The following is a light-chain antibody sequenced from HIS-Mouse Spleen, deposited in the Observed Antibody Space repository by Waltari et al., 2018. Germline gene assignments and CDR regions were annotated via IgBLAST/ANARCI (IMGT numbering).Light chain of an antibody. CDR2: EGS. J-gene: IGLJ2*01. CDR3: CSYAGSSVV. V-gene: IGLV2-23*01. Sequence: QSALTQPPAEPGPPGQSFTISCTGTSRDVGRSNLVSWYQQHPGKAPIPMIYEGSKRPSGVSNRFSGSTSGNTDSLTISGLQAEDEADYYCCSYAGSSVVFGGGTKLTVL. CDR1: SRDVGRSNL.